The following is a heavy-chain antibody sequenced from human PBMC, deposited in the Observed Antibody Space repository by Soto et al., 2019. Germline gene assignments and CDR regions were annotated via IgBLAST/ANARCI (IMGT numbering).Heavy chain of an antibody. CDR2: IIPIDATV. CDR1: GGTFSNYA. Sequence: QVQLVQSGAEVKKPGSSVKVSCKASGGTFSNYALISWVRQAPGQGLEWMGGIIPIDATVNYAQKFQGRITITADESTTIVYMDLGSLRSEDTAMYFCARDLLGFGYTYGDVWGQGTTGTVSS. D-gene: IGHD3-10*01. V-gene: IGHV1-69*12. J-gene: IGHJ6*01. CDR3: ARDLLGFGYTYGDV.